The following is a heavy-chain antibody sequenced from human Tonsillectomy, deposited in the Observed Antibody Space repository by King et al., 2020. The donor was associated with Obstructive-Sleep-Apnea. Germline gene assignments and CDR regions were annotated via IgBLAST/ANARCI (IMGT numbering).Heavy chain of an antibody. J-gene: IGHJ6*02. V-gene: IGHV3-48*04. D-gene: IGHD1/OR15-1a*01. Sequence: VQLVESGGGLVQPGGSLRLSCAASGFTFSSYSMNWSARPQGRGRRGVSNSCSTIYYANSVKGRFTISRDNAKNSLYLQMNSLRAEDTAVYYCAREQGLWNNGMDVWGQGTTVTVSS. CDR1: GFTFSSYS. CDR3: AREQGLWNNGMDV. CDR2: SCSTI.